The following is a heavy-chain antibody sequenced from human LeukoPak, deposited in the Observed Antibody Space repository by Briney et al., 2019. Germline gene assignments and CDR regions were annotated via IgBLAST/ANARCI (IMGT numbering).Heavy chain of an antibody. V-gene: IGHV3-30*18. CDR1: GFTFSSYG. Sequence: GGSLRLSCAASGFTFSSYGMPWVRQAPGKGLEWVAVISYDGSNKYYADSVKGRFTISRDNSKNTLYLQMNSLRAEDTAVYYCAKDFGTTGAFDIWGQGTMVTVSS. J-gene: IGHJ3*02. CDR2: ISYDGSNK. CDR3: AKDFGTTGAFDI. D-gene: IGHD1-1*01.